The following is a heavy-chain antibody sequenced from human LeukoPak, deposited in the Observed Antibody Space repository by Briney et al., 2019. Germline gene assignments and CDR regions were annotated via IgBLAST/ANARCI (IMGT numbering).Heavy chain of an antibody. V-gene: IGHV1-2*02. CDR1: GYTFTGYY. CDR2: INPNSGGT. Sequence: ASVKVSCKASGYTFTGYYMHWVRQAPGQGLEWMGWINPNSGGTNYAQKFQGRVTMTRDTSISTAYMKLSRLRSDDTAVYYCARWRRYCSSTSCYAGIYGYWGQGTLVTVSS. CDR3: ARWRRYCSSTSCYAGIYGY. J-gene: IGHJ4*02. D-gene: IGHD2-2*01.